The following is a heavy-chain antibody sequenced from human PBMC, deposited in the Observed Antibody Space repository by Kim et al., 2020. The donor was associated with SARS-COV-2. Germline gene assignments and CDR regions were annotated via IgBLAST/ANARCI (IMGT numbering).Heavy chain of an antibody. J-gene: IGHJ6*02. D-gene: IGHD2-21*01. V-gene: IGHV4-59*13. CDR3: ARAVGDGGDCHPWGSCYYYGMDV. CDR1: GGSISSYY. Sequence: SETLSLTCTVSGGSISSYYWSWIRQPPGKGLEWIGYIYYSGSTNYNPSLKSRVTISVDTSKNQFSLKLSSVTAADTAVYYCARAVGDGGDCHPWGSCYYYGMDVWGQGTTVTVSS. CDR2: IYYSGST.